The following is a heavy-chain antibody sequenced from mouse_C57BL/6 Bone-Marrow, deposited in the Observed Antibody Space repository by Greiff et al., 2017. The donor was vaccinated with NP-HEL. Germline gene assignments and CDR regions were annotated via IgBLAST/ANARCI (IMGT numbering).Heavy chain of an antibody. J-gene: IGHJ3*01. Sequence: DVKLVESGGGLVQPGGSLKLSCAASGFTFSDYYMYWVRQTPEKRLEWVAYISNGGGSTYYPDTVKGRFTISRDNAKNTLYLQMSRLKSEDTAMYYCARRGDYDDFAYWGQGTLVTVSA. CDR2: ISNGGGST. V-gene: IGHV5-12*01. CDR3: ARRGDYDDFAY. D-gene: IGHD2-4*01. CDR1: GFTFSDYY.